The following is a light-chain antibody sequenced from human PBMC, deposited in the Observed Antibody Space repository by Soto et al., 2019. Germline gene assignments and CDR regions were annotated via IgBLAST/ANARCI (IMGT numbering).Light chain of an antibody. J-gene: IGLJ3*02. Sequence: QSVLTQPASVSGSPGQSITIFCTGTSSDVGSYNLVSWYQQHPGKAPKVMIYEGSQRPAGVSNRFSGSKFGNTASLTISGLQAEDEADYYCCSYAGSTTWVFGGGTKLTVL. CDR3: CSYAGSTTWV. CDR2: EGS. V-gene: IGLV2-23*01. CDR1: SSDVGSYNL.